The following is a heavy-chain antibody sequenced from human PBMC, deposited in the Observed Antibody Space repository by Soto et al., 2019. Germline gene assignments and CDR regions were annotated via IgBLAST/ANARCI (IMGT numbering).Heavy chain of an antibody. J-gene: IGHJ6*04. D-gene: IGHD2-2*01. CDR1: GFTFSSYG. CDR2: ISYDGSNK. V-gene: IGHV3-30*18. CDR3: AKIIVVVPAAIPPDATYGMDV. Sequence: QVQLVESGGGGVQPGGSLRLSCAASGFTFSSYGMHWVLQAPGKGLEWVAVISYDGSNKYYADSVKGRFTISRDNSKNTLYLQVNSVRAEDTAVYYCAKIIVVVPAAIPPDATYGMDVGGEENTVTVSA.